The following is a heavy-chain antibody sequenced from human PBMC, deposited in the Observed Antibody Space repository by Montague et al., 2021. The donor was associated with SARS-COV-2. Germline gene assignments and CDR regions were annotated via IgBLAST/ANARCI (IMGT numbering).Heavy chain of an antibody. J-gene: IGHJ6*02. D-gene: IGHD3-10*01. CDR3: TSGREGNYNVMDV. CDR1: GDSVSSNSAT. Sequence: CAISGDSVSSNSATWNWVSQSPSRGLEWLGGTYYRSKWYNDYAVSVRGRVTINPDTSKNQFSLQLNSVTPENTAIYYCTSGREGNYNVMDVWGQGTTVTVSS. CDR2: TYYRSKWYN. V-gene: IGHV6-1*01.